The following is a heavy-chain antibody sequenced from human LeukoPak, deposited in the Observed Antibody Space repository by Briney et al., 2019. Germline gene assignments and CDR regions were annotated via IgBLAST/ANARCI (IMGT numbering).Heavy chain of an antibody. J-gene: IGHJ3*02. V-gene: IGHV3-33*08. CDR3: ARGAYGSGTYHDFDI. CDR1: GFTFSSYE. Sequence: GGSLRLSCAASGFTFSSYEMNWVRQAPGKGLEWVAVIWYDGSNKYYVDSVKGRFTISRDNSKNTLYLQMNSLRAEDTAVYYCARGAYGSGTYHDFDIWGQGTMVTVSS. CDR2: IWYDGSNK. D-gene: IGHD3-10*01.